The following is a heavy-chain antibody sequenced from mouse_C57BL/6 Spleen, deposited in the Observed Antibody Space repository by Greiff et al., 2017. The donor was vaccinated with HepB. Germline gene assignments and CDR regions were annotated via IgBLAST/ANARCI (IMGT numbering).Heavy chain of an antibody. V-gene: IGHV5-17*01. CDR2: ISSGSSTI. CDR1: GFTFSDYG. Sequence: EVKLVESGGGLVKPGGSLKLSCAASGFTFSDYGMHWVRQAPEKGLEWVAYISSGSSTIYYADTVKGRFTISRDNATNTLFLQMTSLRSEDTAMYYCATDAMDYWGQGTSVTVSS. CDR3: ATDAMDY. J-gene: IGHJ4*01.